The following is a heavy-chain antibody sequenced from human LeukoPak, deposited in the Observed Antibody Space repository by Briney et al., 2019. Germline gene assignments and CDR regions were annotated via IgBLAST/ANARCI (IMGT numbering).Heavy chain of an antibody. J-gene: IGHJ4*02. CDR1: GFTFSSYS. V-gene: IGHV3-21*01. Sequence: GGSLRLSCAASGFTFSSYSMNWVRQAPGKGLEWVSSISSSSSYIYYADSVKGRFTISRDNAKNSLYLQMNSLRAEDTAVYYCARDGGYSSGQKTGFDYWGQGTLVTVSP. D-gene: IGHD6-19*01. CDR2: ISSSSSYI. CDR3: ARDGGYSSGQKTGFDY.